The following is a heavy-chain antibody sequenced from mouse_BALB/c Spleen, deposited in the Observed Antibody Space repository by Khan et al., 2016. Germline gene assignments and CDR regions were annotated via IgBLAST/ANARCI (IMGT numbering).Heavy chain of an antibody. V-gene: IGHV3-2*02. J-gene: IGHJ2*01. Sequence: EVQLQESGPGLVKPSQSLSLTCTVTGYSITSGYGWNWIRQFPGNKLEWVGYISYSGSTNYNPSLKSRISITRDTAKNHVFLHLHSVTTEYTATYYCARTARIKYWGQGTTLTVSS. CDR2: ISYSGST. D-gene: IGHD1-2*01. CDR1: GYSITSGYG. CDR3: ARTARIKY.